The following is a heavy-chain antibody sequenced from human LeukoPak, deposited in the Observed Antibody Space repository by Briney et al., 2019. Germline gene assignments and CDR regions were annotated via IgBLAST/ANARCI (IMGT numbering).Heavy chain of an antibody. J-gene: IGHJ4*02. D-gene: IGHD2-15*01. CDR1: GLTFSSYA. CDR2: ISSNGGST. CDR3: ARDYCSGGSCYYFDY. V-gene: IGHV3-64*01. Sequence: PGGSLRLSCAASGLTFSSYAMNWVRQAPGKGLEYVSAISSNGGSTYYANSVKGRFTISRDNSKNTLYLQMGSLRAEDMAVYYCARDYCSGGSCYYFDYWGQGTLVTVSS.